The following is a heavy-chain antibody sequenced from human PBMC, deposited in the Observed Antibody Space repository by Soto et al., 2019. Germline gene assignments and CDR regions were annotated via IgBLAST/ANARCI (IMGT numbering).Heavy chain of an antibody. CDR1: CGSISSCDYY. CDR2: IYYSGST. Sequence: SETLSLTCTVSCGSISSCDYYWSWIRQPPGKGLEWIGYIYYSGSTYYNPSLKSRVTISVDTSKNQFSLKLSSVTAADTAVYYCARAPPLKYTYGLRGAFDIWGQGTMVTVS. V-gene: IGHV4-30-4*01. D-gene: IGHD5-18*01. J-gene: IGHJ3*02. CDR3: ARAPPLKYTYGLRGAFDI.